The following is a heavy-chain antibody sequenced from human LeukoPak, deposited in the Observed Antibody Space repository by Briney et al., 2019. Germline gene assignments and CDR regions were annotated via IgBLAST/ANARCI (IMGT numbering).Heavy chain of an antibody. CDR3: AHCSSTSCYFSNWFDP. CDR2: IYWNDDK. J-gene: IGHJ5*02. D-gene: IGHD2-2*01. V-gene: IGHV2-5*01. Sequence: SGPTLVKPTQTLTLTCTFSGFSLSTSGVGVGWIRQPPGKALEWLALIYWNDDKHCSPSLKSRLTITKDTSKNQVVLTMTNMDPVDTATYYCAHCSSTSCYFSNWFDPWGQGTLVTVSS. CDR1: GFSLSTSGVG.